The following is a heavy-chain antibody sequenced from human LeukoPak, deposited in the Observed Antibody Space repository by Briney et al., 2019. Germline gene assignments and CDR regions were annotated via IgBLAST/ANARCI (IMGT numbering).Heavy chain of an antibody. J-gene: IGHJ5*02. CDR1: GFTFSSYG. CDR2: IRYDGSNK. V-gene: IGHV3-30*02. Sequence: PGGSLRLSCAASGFTFSSYGMHWVRQAPGKGLEWVAFIRYDGSNKYYADSVKGRFTISRDNSKNTLYLQMNSLRAEDTAVYYCAKGQVWFRELLRNWSAPWGQGTLVTVSS. D-gene: IGHD3-10*01. CDR3: AKGQVWFRELLRNWSAP.